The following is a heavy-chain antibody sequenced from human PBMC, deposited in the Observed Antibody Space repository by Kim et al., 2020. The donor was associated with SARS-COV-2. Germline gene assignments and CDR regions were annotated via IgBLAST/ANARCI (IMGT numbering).Heavy chain of an antibody. V-gene: IGHV3-30*03. CDR1: GFTFRSHG. Sequence: GGSLRLSCVASGFTFRSHGMHWVRQAPGKGLEWVALIAYDGGNKYYADSVKGRFTISRDTSKDTLYLQMDSLRPNDTAVYYCAREIRPKYYGSGSEFWGQGTLVTVSS. CDR3: AREIRPKYYGSGSEF. J-gene: IGHJ4*02. CDR2: IAYDGGNK. D-gene: IGHD3-10*01.